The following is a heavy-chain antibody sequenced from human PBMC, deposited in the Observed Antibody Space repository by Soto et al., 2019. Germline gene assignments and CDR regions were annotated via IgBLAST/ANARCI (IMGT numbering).Heavy chain of an antibody. CDR1: GGSFSGYS. CDR3: ARGLISGSHYSGGWYYFDS. Sequence: SETLSLTCAVYGGSFSGYSWSWIRQPPGKGLQWIGQINHSGSANYNPSLKSRVTISVHTSSSQFSLELSSVTAADTAVYYCARGLISGSHYSGGWYYFDSWGQGTQVTVSS. CDR2: INHSGSA. V-gene: IGHV4-34*01. D-gene: IGHD1-26*01. J-gene: IGHJ4*02.